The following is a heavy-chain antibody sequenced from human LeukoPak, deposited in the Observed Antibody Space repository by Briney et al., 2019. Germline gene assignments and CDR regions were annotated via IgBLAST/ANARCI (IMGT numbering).Heavy chain of an antibody. Sequence: GGSLRLSCAASGFTFSSYGMHWVRQAPGKGLEWVAVIWYDGSNKYYADSVKGRFTISRDNSKNTLYLQMNSLRAEDTAVYYCAKDEDSDFIVAYFDYWGQGTLVTVSS. V-gene: IGHV3-33*06. CDR3: AKDEDSDFIVAYFDY. CDR2: IWYDGSNK. J-gene: IGHJ4*02. D-gene: IGHD1-26*01. CDR1: GFTFSSYG.